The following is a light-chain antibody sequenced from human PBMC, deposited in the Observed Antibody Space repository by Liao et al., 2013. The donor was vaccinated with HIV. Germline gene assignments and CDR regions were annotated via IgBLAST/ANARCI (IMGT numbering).Light chain of an antibody. CDR2: YDS. CDR1: NIGSKS. CDR3: QAWDSSTGV. Sequence: SYVLTQPPSVSVAPGKTARITCGGNNIGSKSVHWYQQKPGQAPVLVIYYDSDRPSGIPERFSGSNSGNTATLTISRVEAGDEADYCCQAWDSSTGVFGTGTKVTVL. V-gene: IGLV3-21*01. J-gene: IGLJ1*01.